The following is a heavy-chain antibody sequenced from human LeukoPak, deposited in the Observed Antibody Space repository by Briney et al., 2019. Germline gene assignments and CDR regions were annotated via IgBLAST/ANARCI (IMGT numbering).Heavy chain of an antibody. J-gene: IGHJ4*02. Sequence: PSETLSPTRTASDDSISSDFWTWIRQPPGEGLEWIGYIHYSGSTKYNPSLKSRVTISVDKSKNQFSLKLSSVTAADTAIYYCARLPDVSGWPFDYWGQGILVTVAS. D-gene: IGHD6-19*01. V-gene: IGHV4-59*01. CDR1: DDSISSDF. CDR2: IHYSGST. CDR3: ARLPDVSGWPFDY.